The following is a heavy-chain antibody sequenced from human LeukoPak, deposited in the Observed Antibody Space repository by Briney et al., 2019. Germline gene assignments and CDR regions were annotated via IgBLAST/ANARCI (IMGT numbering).Heavy chain of an antibody. D-gene: IGHD2-15*01. J-gene: IGHJ4*02. CDR1: GGSFSGYY. V-gene: IGHV4-34*01. CDR3: ARAPTWSPGYCFDY. CDR2: INHSGST. Sequence: SETLSLTCAVYGGSFSGYYWSWIRQPPGKGLEWIGEINHSGSTNYNPSLKSRVTISVDTSKNQFSLKLSPVTAADTAVYYCARAPTWSPGYCFDYWGQGTLVTVSS.